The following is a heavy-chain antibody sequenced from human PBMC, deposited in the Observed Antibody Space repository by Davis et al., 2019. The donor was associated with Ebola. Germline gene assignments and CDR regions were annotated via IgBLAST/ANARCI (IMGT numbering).Heavy chain of an antibody. V-gene: IGHV4-31*03. CDR3: ARETLIGSSTSFYYYYGMDV. D-gene: IGHD2-2*01. CDR2: IYYSGST. J-gene: IGHJ6*02. CDR1: GGSISSGGYY. Sequence: SETLSLTCTVSGGSISSGGYYWSWIRQHPGKGPEWIGYIYYSGSTYYNPSLKSRVTISVDTSKNQFSLKLSSVTAADTAVYYCARETLIGSSTSFYYYYGMDVWGQGTTVTVSS.